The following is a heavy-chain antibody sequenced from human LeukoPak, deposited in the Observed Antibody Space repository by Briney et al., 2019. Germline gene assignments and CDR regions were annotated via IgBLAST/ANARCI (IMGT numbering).Heavy chain of an antibody. CDR1: GFTFKDYA. J-gene: IGHJ1*01. Sequence: GGSLRLSCSASGFTFKDYAMHWVRQAPGLGLEWVAVIASDGRTTYYADSVSGRFTISRDNFNNALSLQMNSLSADDTAVYYCARAAEASCSGTSCYRYFHHWGQGTLVIVSS. CDR2: IASDGRTT. V-gene: IGHV3-30*04. CDR3: ARAAEASCSGTSCYRYFHH. D-gene: IGHD2-2*01.